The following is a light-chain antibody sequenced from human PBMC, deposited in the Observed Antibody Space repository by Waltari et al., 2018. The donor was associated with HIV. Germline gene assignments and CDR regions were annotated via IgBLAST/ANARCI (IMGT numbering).Light chain of an antibody. V-gene: IGKV3-15*01. CDR2: VAS. J-gene: IGKJ4*01. CDR1: KSVSSN. Sequence: EIVMTQSPATLSVSPGERAALSCRARKSVSSNLLWYQQKPGQDPSVLNYVASTRATGIPAMFSGSGSGTEFTLTSSSLQSEDFAFYYCQQYNHWPRLTFGGGTKVEIK. CDR3: QQYNHWPRLT.